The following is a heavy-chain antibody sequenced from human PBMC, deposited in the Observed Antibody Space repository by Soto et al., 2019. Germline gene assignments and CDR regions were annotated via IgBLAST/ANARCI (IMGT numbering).Heavy chain of an antibody. V-gene: IGHV4-30-2*01. Sequence: QLQLQESGSGLVKPSQTLSLTCAVSGGSISSGGYSWSWIRQPPGKGLEWIGYIYHSGSTYYNPSLKSRVAISVDRSKNQFSLQLSSVTAADTAVYYCARRYCSSTSCQNFDYWGQGTLVTVSS. CDR1: GGSISSGGYS. CDR3: ARRYCSSTSCQNFDY. D-gene: IGHD2-2*01. J-gene: IGHJ4*02. CDR2: IYHSGST.